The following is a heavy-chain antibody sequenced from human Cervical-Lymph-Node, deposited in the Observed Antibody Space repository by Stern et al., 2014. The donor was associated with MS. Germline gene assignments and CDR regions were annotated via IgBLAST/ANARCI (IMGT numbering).Heavy chain of an antibody. V-gene: IGHV1-2*02. D-gene: IGHD3-3*01. Sequence: VQLEESGAEAKAPGASMKVSCRASGYIFTDYYLHWVRQAPGKGLEWLGWINPNSGGTNYAQNFQGRVTMTRDTSISTAYMELRWLGYADTAVYYCARGSGTAYDLRGDYWGQGTLVTVSS. J-gene: IGHJ4*01. CDR1: GYIFTDYY. CDR2: INPNSGGT. CDR3: ARGSGTAYDLRGDY.